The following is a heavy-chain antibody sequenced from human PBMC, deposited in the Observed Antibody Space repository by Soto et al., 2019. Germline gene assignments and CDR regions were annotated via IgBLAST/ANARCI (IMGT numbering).Heavy chain of an antibody. J-gene: IGHJ5*02. D-gene: IGHD2-15*01. V-gene: IGHV3-33*01. CDR3: ARDKDIVVVWPQGWFDP. CDR1: GFTFSSYG. CDR2: IWYDGSNK. Sequence: GGSLRLSCAASGFTFSSYGMHWVRQAPGKGLEWVAVIWYDGSNKYYADSVKGRFTISRDNSKNTLYLQMNSLRAEDTAVYYCARDKDIVVVWPQGWFDPWGQGTLVTVSS.